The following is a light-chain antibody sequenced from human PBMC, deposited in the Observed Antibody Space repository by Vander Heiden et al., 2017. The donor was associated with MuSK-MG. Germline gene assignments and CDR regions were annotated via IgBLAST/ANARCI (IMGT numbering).Light chain of an antibody. J-gene: IGKJ1*01. CDR2: AAS. Sequence: AIQMTKSPSSLSASVGDRVTITCRASQGIKNDLGWYQQKPGKAPKLLISAASTLESGVPSRFSGSGSGTDFTLTISSLQPEDFATYYCLQDDNYPPTFGQGTKVEIK. CDR3: LQDDNYPPT. V-gene: IGKV1-6*01. CDR1: QGIKND.